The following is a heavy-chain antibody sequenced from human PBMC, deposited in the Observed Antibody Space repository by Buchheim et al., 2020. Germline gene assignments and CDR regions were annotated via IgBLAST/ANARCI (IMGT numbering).Heavy chain of an antibody. CDR2: ISGDGTLT. J-gene: IGHJ4*02. CDR1: GLYFSSHW. D-gene: IGHD6-6*01. Sequence: QLVESGGGLVQPGGSLRLPCAASGLYFSSHWMHWVRQAPGEGLVWVARISGDGTLTYYADSVKGRFTISRVNAEKALFLQMSSLTVDDTAVYFCADVHVNVWGQGT. CDR3: ADVHVNV. V-gene: IGHV3-74*01.